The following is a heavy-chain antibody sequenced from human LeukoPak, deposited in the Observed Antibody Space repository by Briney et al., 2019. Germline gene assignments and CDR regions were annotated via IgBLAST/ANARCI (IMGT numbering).Heavy chain of an antibody. D-gene: IGHD5-18*01. CDR1: GFTFSSYA. J-gene: IGHJ3*02. Sequence: PGGSLRLSCAASGFTFSSYAMSWVRQAPGKGLEWVSAISGSGGSTYYADSVKGRFTISRDNSKNTLYLQMNSLRAEDTAVYYCAKVCDTAMVEKCGAFDIWGQGTMVTVSS. CDR2: ISGSGGST. CDR3: AKVCDTAMVEKCGAFDI. V-gene: IGHV3-23*01.